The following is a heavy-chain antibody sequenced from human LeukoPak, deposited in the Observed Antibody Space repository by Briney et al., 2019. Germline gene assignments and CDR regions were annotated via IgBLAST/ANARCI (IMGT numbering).Heavy chain of an antibody. V-gene: IGHV3-13*01. Sequence: GGSRRLSCAASGFTFSSYDMHWVRQATGKGLEWVSAIGVAANTFYSGSVKGRFTISRENAKNSLYLLMSSLRAEDTAVYYCARGPPHYDFWSGSLVYWGQGTLVTVSS. CDR1: GFTFSSYD. J-gene: IGHJ4*02. D-gene: IGHD3-3*01. CDR2: IGVAANT. CDR3: ARGPPHYDFWSGSLVY.